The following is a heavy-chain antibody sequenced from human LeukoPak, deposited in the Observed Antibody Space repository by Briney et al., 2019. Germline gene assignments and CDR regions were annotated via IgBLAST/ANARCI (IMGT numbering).Heavy chain of an antibody. J-gene: IGHJ5*02. D-gene: IGHD4-11*01. CDR2: IYYSGST. Sequence: SETLSLTCTVSGGSISSISYYWGWIRQPPGKGLEWIGSIYYSGSTYYNPSLKSRVTISVDMSKNQFSLKLSSVTAADTAVYYCARGIKTTVRGAVLKWFDPWGQGTLVTVSS. CDR3: ARGIKTTVRGAVLKWFDP. CDR1: GGSISSISYY. V-gene: IGHV4-39*07.